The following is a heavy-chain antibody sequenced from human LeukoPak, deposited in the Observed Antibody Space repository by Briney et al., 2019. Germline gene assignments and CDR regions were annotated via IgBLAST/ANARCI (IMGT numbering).Heavy chain of an antibody. CDR2: IIPMFRTA. CDR1: GGIFNSKA. V-gene: IGHV1-69*13. J-gene: IGHJ4*02. D-gene: IGHD5-18*01. Sequence: RVASVKVSCKASGGIFNSKALSWVRQAPGQGLEWMGGIIPMFRTANYGQKFQGRVTITADDSTSTGYMELSSLRSEDTAVYYCVTNRDRLGYSYGYDYWGQGTLVTVSS. CDR3: VTNRDRLGYSYGYDY.